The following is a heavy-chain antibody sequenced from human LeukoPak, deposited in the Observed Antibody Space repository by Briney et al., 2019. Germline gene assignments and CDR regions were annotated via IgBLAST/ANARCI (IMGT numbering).Heavy chain of an antibody. Sequence: ASVKVSCKASGYTFTGYYIHWVRQAPGQGLEWMGWINPNSGGTNYAQSFQGRVTMTRDTSSSTAHMELSRLRSDDTAVCYCARGDCSVSGCHGGNWFDPWGQGTLVTVSS. V-gene: IGHV1-2*02. CDR3: ARGDCSVSGCHGGNWFDP. D-gene: IGHD2-15*01. CDR2: INPNSGGT. CDR1: GYTFTGYY. J-gene: IGHJ5*02.